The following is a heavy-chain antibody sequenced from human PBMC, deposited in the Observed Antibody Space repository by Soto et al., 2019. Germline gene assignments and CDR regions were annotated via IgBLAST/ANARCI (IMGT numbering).Heavy chain of an antibody. V-gene: IGHV3-43*02. J-gene: IGHJ1*01. Sequence: GESLKISCAASGFTFDDYAMHWVRQAPGKGLEWVSLISGDGGSTYYADSVKGRFTISRDNSKNSLYLQMNSLRTEDTALYYCAKDTGLSSSEYFQHWGQGTLVTVSS. CDR1: GFTFDDYA. CDR3: AKDTGLSSSEYFQH. D-gene: IGHD6-19*01. CDR2: ISGDGGST.